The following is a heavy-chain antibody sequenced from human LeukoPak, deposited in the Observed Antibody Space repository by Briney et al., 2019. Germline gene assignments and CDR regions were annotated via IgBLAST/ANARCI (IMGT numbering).Heavy chain of an antibody. J-gene: IGHJ6*03. D-gene: IGHD3-3*01. V-gene: IGHV4-38-2*01. CDR1: GYSISGAYY. CDR3: ARVASPTITIFGVVHYYYYYMDV. CDR2: IFHGGST. Sequence: SETLPLTCAVSGYSISGAYYWGWIRQPPGKGLEWIGNIFHGGSTYYNPSLTSRVTISVDTSKNQFSLKLSSVTAADTAVYYCARVASPTITIFGVVHYYYYYMDVWGKGTTVTVSS.